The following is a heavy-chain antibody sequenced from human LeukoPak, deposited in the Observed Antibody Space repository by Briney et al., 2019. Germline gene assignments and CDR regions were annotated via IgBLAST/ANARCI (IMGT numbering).Heavy chain of an antibody. CDR2: VYYSGGT. CDR3: ASHSGEYAY. V-gene: IGHV4-30-4*07. D-gene: IGHD2/OR15-2a*01. CDR1: GGSISSGAYS. J-gene: IGHJ4*02. Sequence: SETLSLTCAASGGSISSGAYSWRWIRQPPRKGLEWIGYVYYSGGTYYNPSLKSRVTISVDTSKNQFSLKLSSVTAADTAVYYCASHSGEYAYWGQGTLVTVSS.